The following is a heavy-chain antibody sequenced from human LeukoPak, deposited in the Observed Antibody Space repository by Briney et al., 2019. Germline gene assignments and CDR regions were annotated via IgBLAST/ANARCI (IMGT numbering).Heavy chain of an antibody. CDR2: ISAYNGYT. Sequence: ASVKVSCKASGYTXTSYAISGVRQAPGQGLEWMGWISAYNGYTNYAQNLQGRVTMTTDTSTSTAYMELTSLRSDDTAVYYCARALARDVYNIDWFDPWGQGTLVTVSS. CDR1: GYTXTSYA. CDR3: ARALARDVYNIDWFDP. J-gene: IGHJ5*02. V-gene: IGHV1-18*01. D-gene: IGHD5-24*01.